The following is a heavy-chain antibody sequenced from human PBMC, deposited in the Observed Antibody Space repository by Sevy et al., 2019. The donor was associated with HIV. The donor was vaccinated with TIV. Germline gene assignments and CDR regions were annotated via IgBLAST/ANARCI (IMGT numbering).Heavy chain of an antibody. D-gene: IGHD1-20*01. CDR3: ATGVYITGTSDY. CDR2: IKRKSDGGTS. J-gene: IGHJ4*02. CDR1: GFTFSNAW. V-gene: IGHV3-15*05. Sequence: GGSLRLSCAASGFTFSNAWMTWVRQAPGKGLEWVGRIKRKSDGGTSDDAAPVQGRFTFSRDDSTNTVYLQMNSLRADDTGLYYCATGVYITGTSDYWGQGTLVTVSS.